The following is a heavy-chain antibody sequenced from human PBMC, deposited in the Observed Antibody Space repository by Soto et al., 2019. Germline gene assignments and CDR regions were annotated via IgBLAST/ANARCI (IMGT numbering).Heavy chain of an antibody. V-gene: IGHV1-8*01. CDR2: MNPKSGNT. CDR1: GNTFTSYD. J-gene: IGHJ5*02. D-gene: IGHD6-19*01. Sequence: QVQLVQSGAEVKKPGASVKVSCKASGNTFTSYDINWVRQATGQGLEWMGWMNPKSGNTGYAQKFQGRVTMTRNTSISTAYMGLSSLRSEDTAVYYCARGAQVTYSSGWYVSDWFDPWGQGTLVTVSS. CDR3: ARGAQVTYSSGWYVSDWFDP.